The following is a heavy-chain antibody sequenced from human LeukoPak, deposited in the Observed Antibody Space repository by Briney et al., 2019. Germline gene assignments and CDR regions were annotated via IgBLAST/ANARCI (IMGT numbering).Heavy chain of an antibody. Sequence: SETLSLTCTVSGGSISSYYWSWIRQPPGKGLEWIGYTYYSGSTNYNPSLKSRVTISVDTSKNQFSLKLSSVTAADTAVYYCARDVTGIAAAGAWGQGTLVTVSS. V-gene: IGHV4-59*01. D-gene: IGHD6-13*01. CDR2: TYYSGST. J-gene: IGHJ4*02. CDR3: ARDVTGIAAAGA. CDR1: GGSISSYY.